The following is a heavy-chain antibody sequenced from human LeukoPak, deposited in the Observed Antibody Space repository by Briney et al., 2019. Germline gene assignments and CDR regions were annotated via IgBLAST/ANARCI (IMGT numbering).Heavy chain of an antibody. CDR2: ISFDGTNK. V-gene: IGHV3-30*14. D-gene: IGHD4-17*01. CDR1: GVTLSNYA. J-gene: IGHJ4*02. Sequence: GRSLRLSCTASGVTLSNYAMHWVRRPPGRGLEWVAVISFDGTNKYYGDSVKGRFSVSSDNSKITLYFQMNSLRPDDTAMYYWATEYGDYETIYNWGPGDLGTVS. CDR3: ATEYGDYETIYN.